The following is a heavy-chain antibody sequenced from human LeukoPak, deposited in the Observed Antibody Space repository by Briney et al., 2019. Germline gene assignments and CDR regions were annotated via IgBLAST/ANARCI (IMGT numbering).Heavy chain of an antibody. V-gene: IGHV1-69*04. CDR1: GGTFSSYA. CDR3: AKGSRDGYNPAAYYFDY. CDR2: IIPILGIA. D-gene: IGHD5-24*01. Sequence: SVKVSCKASGGTFSSYAISWVRQAPGQGLEWMGRIIPILGIANYAQKFQGRVTITADKSTSTAYMELNSLRAEDTAVYYCAKGSRDGYNPAAYYFDYWGQGTLVTVSS. J-gene: IGHJ4*02.